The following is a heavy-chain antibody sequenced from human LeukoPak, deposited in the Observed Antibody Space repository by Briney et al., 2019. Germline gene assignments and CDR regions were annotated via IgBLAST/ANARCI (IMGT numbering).Heavy chain of an antibody. CDR2: IYYSGSA. J-gene: IGHJ4*02. D-gene: IGHD3-10*01. V-gene: IGHV4-39*07. CDR3: TRRLVDYYGSGSYNRYFDY. CDR1: GGSISSSSYY. Sequence: SETLSLTCTVSGGSISSSSYYWGWIRQPPGKGLEWIGSIYYSGSAYYNPSLKSRVTISVDTSKNQFSLKLSSVTAADTAVYYCTRRLVDYYGSGSYNRYFDYWGQGTLVTVSS.